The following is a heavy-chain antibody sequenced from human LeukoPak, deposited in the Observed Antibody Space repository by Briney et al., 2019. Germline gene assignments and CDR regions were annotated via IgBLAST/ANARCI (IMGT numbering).Heavy chain of an antibody. CDR2: IVNSGSA. D-gene: IGHD3-10*01. J-gene: IGHJ5*02. CDR1: GDSVSSGGYH. CDR3: ARYPAGSGRSDR. Sequence: SETLSLTCTVSGDSVSSGGYHWSWIRQPPGKGLEWIGQIVNSGSANYNPSLKSRVTISLDTSKNQFSLKVRSVTIVDTAVYYCARYPAGSGRSDRWGQGTLVTVSS. V-gene: IGHV4-61*08.